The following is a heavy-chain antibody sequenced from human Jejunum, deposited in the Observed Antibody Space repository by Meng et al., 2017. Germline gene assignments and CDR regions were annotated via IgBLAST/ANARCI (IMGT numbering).Heavy chain of an antibody. J-gene: IGHJ4*02. CDR3: ARVILYSGSYYFDF. CDR2: VYYSGHT. CDR1: GDSVSSDNYY. D-gene: IGHD1-26*01. Sequence: SETLSLTCTVSGDSVSSDNYYWSRIRQPPGQGLEWIGYVYYSGHTDYNPSLKRRVTISIDKSTNQFSLRLSSVTAADTAVYYCARVILYSGSYYFDFWGQGTLVTVSS. V-gene: IGHV4-61*01.